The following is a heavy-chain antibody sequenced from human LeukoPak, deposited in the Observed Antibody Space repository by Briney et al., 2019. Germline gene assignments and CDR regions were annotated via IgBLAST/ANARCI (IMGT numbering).Heavy chain of an antibody. V-gene: IGHV4-31*03. Sequence: SQTLSLTCTVSGGSISSGGYYWSWIRQHPGKGLEWIGYIYYSGSTYYNPSLKSRVTISVDTSKNQFSLKLSSVTAADTAVYYCATIPRITMVRGVIITDYIGAFDIWGQGTMGTVSS. CDR1: GGSISSGGYY. J-gene: IGHJ3*02. CDR2: IYYSGST. CDR3: ATIPRITMVRGVIITDYIGAFDI. D-gene: IGHD3-10*01.